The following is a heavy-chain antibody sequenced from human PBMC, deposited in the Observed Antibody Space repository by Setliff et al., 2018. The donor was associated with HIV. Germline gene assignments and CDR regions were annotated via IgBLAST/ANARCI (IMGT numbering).Heavy chain of an antibody. V-gene: IGHV4-38-2*02. CDR1: GYSISSDYW. D-gene: IGHD2-2*01. Sequence: KTSETLFLTCTVSGYSISSDYWWGWIRQPPGKGLEWIGSIYHSGNTYYNPSLKSRVIISVDMSKNQFSLKLTSVTAADTAVYYCVTSSSWSSRLNFWGPGMLVTVSS. CDR2: IYHSGNT. CDR3: VTSSSWSSRLNF. J-gene: IGHJ4*02.